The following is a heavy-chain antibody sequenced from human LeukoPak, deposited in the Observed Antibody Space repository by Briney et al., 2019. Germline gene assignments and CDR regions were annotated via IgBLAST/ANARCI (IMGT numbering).Heavy chain of an antibody. CDR2: ISYDGSNK. J-gene: IGHJ4*02. V-gene: IGHV3-30*04. Sequence: PGGSLRLSCAAPGFTFSSYAMHWVRQAPGKGLEWVAVISYDGSNKYYADSVKGRFTISRDNSKNTLYLQMNSLRAEDTAVYYCASNYFDYWGQGTLVTVSS. CDR1: GFTFSSYA. CDR3: ASNYFDY.